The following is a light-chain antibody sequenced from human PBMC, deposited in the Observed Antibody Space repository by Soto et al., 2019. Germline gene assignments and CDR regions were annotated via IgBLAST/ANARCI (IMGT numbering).Light chain of an antibody. CDR1: SGYSSYI. V-gene: IGLV4-60*02. J-gene: IGLJ1*01. Sequence: QSVLTQSSSASASLGSSVKLTCTLSSGYSSYIIAWHQQQPGKAPRYLMKLEGSGSYNKGSGVPDRFSGSTSGADRYLTISNLQFEDEADYYCETWDSNTRVFGTGTKLTVL. CDR3: ETWDSNTRV. CDR2: LEGSGSY.